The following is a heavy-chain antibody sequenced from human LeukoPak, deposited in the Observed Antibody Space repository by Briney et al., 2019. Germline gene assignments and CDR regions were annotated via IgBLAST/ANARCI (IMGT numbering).Heavy chain of an antibody. J-gene: IGHJ3*02. V-gene: IGHV1-18*01. Sequence: ASVKVSCKASGYTFTSYDISWVRQAPGQGLEWMGWISAYNGNTNYAQKLQGRVTMTTDTSTSTAYMELRSLRSDDTAVYYCARDLLLWSGYPDAFDIWGQGTMVTVSS. CDR3: ARDLLLWSGYPDAFDI. CDR2: ISAYNGNT. CDR1: GYTFTSYD. D-gene: IGHD3-3*01.